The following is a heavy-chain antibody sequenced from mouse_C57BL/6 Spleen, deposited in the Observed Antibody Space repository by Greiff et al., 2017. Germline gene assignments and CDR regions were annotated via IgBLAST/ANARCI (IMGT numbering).Heavy chain of an antibody. CDR1: GYTFTSYW. D-gene: IGHD2-4*01. Sequence: QVQLQQPGAELVRPGSSVKLSCKASGYTFTSYWMDWVKQRPGQGLEWIGNIYPSDSETHYNQKFKDKATLTVDKSSSTAYMQLSSLTSEDSAVYYCAREDDYSYCDYWGQGTTLTVAS. CDR2: IYPSDSET. CDR3: AREDDYSYCDY. J-gene: IGHJ2*01. V-gene: IGHV1-61*01.